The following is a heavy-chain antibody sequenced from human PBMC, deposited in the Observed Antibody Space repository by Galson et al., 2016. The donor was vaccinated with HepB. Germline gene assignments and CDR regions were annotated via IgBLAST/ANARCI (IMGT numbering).Heavy chain of an antibody. CDR3: ARRPVSGAAGYYHGMDV. D-gene: IGHD6-25*01. V-gene: IGHV3-23*01. Sequence: SLRLSCAGSGFIFSDQAMSWVRQAPGKGLEWVSSLSGSADKSFYADSLKGRFTISRDNFNNTVFLQMNSLRAEDTAVYYCARRPVSGAAGYYHGMDVWGQGTTVIVSS. CDR2: LSGSADKS. J-gene: IGHJ6*02. CDR1: GFIFSDQA.